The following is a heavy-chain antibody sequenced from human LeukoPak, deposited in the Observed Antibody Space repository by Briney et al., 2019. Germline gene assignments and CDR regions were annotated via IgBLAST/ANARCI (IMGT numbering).Heavy chain of an antibody. CDR2: MNPNSGNT. Sequence: ASVKVSCKVSGYTLTELSMHWVRQATGQGLEWMGWMNPNSGNTGYAQKFQGRVTMTRNTSISTAYMELSSLRSEDTAVYYCATSPMVRGVILFYWGQGTLVTVSS. CDR1: GYTLTELS. J-gene: IGHJ4*02. V-gene: IGHV1-8*01. CDR3: ATSPMVRGVILFY. D-gene: IGHD3-10*01.